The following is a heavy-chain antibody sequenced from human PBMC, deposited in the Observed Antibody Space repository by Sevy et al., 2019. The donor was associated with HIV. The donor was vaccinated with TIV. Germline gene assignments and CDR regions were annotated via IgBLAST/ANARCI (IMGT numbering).Heavy chain of an antibody. CDR1: GGSISSGDYY. J-gene: IGHJ6*02. Sequence: SETLSLTCTVSGGSISSGDYYWSWIRQPPGKGLEWIGYIYYSGRTYYNPSLKSRVTISVDTSKNQFSLKLSSVTAADTAVYYCARAPYSSSGPYYYYYGMDVWGQGTTVTVSS. CDR2: IYYSGRT. V-gene: IGHV4-30-4*01. CDR3: ARAPYSSSGPYYYYYGMDV. D-gene: IGHD6-13*01.